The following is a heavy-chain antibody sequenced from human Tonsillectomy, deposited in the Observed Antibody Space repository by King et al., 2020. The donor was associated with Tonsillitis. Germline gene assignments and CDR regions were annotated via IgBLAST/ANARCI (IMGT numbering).Heavy chain of an antibody. D-gene: IGHD2-2*01. CDR1: GGSISSSSYF. CDR2: IYYSGST. Sequence: QLQESGPGLVKPSETLSLTCKVSGGSISSSSYFWDWIRQPPGKGLEWIGSIYYSGSTYYNPSLKCRVTISVETSKNQFSLKLSSLTAADTAVFYCARRATGIVVVPATRDAFDIWGQGTMVTVSS. CDR3: ARRATGIVVVPATRDAFDI. J-gene: IGHJ3*02. V-gene: IGHV4-39*01.